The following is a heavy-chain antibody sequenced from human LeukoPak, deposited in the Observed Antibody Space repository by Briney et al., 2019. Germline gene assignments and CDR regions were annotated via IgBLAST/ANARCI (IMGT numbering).Heavy chain of an antibody. V-gene: IGHV3-21*01. CDR2: ISSSSSYI. CDR3: ARHHSVLRYFVQEYDY. CDR1: GFTFSSYS. J-gene: IGHJ4*02. Sequence: GGSLRLSCAASGFTFSSYSMNWVRQAPGKGLEWVSSISSSSSYIYYADSVKGRFTISRDNAKNSLYLQMNSLRAEDTAVYYCARHHSVLRYFVQEYDYWGQGTLVTVSS. D-gene: IGHD3-9*01.